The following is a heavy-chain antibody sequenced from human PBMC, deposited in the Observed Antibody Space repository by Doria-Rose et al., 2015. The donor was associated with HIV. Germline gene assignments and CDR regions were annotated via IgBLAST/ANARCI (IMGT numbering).Heavy chain of an antibody. CDR3: ARIKSSRWYHKYYFDF. V-gene: IGHV2-26*01. CDR2: IFSDDER. D-gene: IGHD6-13*01. Sequence: QESGPVLVKPTETLTLTCTVSGVSLSSPGMGVSWTRQPPGKALEWLANIFSDDERSYKTSLKSRLTISRCTSKSQVVLTMTDMDPVDTATYYCARIKSSRWYHKYYFDFWGQGTLVIVSA. J-gene: IGHJ4*02. CDR1: GVSLSSPGMG.